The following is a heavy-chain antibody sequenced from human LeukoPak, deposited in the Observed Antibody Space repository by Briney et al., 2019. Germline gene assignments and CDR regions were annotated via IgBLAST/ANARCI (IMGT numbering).Heavy chain of an antibody. D-gene: IGHD6-19*01. Sequence: GGSLRLSCAASGFTFSAYIMNWVRQAPGEGLEWVSSIGAAGSHIYYADSMKGRFTISRDNAKSSLFLQMNSLRAEDTGIYYCVRVGSGATRADTLDLWGQGTMVTVSS. J-gene: IGHJ3*01. CDR3: VRVGSGATRADTLDL. CDR2: IGAAGSHI. CDR1: GFTFSAYI. V-gene: IGHV3-21*01.